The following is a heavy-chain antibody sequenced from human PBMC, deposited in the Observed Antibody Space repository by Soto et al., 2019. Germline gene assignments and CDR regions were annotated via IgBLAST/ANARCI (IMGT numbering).Heavy chain of an antibody. Sequence: KTSETLSLTCAVYGGSFSGYYWSWIRQPPGKGLEWIGEINHSGSTNYNPSLKSRVTISVDTSKNQFSLKLSSVTAADTAVYYCARGPEYYDFWSGYYGPYYFDYWGQGTLVTVSS. CDR2: INHSGST. CDR1: GGSFSGYY. CDR3: ARGPEYYDFWSGYYGPYYFDY. D-gene: IGHD3-3*01. V-gene: IGHV4-34*01. J-gene: IGHJ4*02.